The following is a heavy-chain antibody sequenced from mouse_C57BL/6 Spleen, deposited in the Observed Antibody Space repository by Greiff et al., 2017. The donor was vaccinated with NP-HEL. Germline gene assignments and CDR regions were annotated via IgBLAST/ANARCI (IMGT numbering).Heavy chain of an antibody. D-gene: IGHD2-3*01. V-gene: IGHV1-64*01. CDR1: GYTFTSYW. J-gene: IGHJ2*01. CDR2: IHPNSGST. CDR3: RWSSFPYYFDY. Sequence: QVQLQQPGAELVKPGASVKLSCKASGYTFTSYWLHWVKQRPGQGLEWIGMIHPNSGSTNYNEKFKSKATLTVDKSSSTAYMQLSSLTSEDSAVYYWRWSSFPYYFDYWGQGTTLTVSS.